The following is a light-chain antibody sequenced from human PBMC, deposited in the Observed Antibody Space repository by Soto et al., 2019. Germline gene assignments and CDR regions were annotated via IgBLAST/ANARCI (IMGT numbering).Light chain of an antibody. CDR1: QNVRTS. J-gene: IGKJ3*01. Sequence: EIVLTQSPATLSLSPGERATLSCRASQNVRTSLAWYQQKPVQAPMLLIYDASNRATGIPARFTGSGSGTDFTLTISSLEPEDFAVDDGQHCSYPFSFGPGTKVDIK. CDR3: QHCSYPFS. V-gene: IGKV3-11*01. CDR2: DAS.